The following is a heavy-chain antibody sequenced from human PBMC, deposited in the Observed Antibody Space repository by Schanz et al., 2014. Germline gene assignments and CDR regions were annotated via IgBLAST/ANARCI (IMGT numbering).Heavy chain of an antibody. CDR3: ASVIMVAGNRRDGSDD. D-gene: IGHD6-19*01. Sequence: QVQLVESGGGLVKPGGSLRLSCAASGFTFSDYYMTWMRQAPGKGLEWISYISNSGTYTKDADSVKGRFVISRDNTRSSLYLQMSSLRDGDMAVYYCASVIMVAGNRRDGSDDWGQGTTVIVSS. CDR1: GFTFSDYY. CDR2: ISNSGTYT. V-gene: IGHV3-11*05. J-gene: IGHJ6*02.